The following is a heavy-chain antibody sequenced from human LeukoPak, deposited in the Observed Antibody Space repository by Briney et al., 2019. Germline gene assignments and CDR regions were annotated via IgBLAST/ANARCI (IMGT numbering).Heavy chain of an antibody. CDR1: GFTFSSYG. Sequence: QPGRSLRLSCASSGFTFSSYGMHWVRQAPGKGLEWVAVISYDGSNKYYADSVKGRFTISRDNSKNTLYLQMNSLRAEDTAVYHCAKDQRTYYYYYYGMDVWGQGTTVTVSS. CDR2: ISYDGSNK. J-gene: IGHJ6*02. V-gene: IGHV3-30*18. CDR3: AKDQRTYYYYYYGMDV.